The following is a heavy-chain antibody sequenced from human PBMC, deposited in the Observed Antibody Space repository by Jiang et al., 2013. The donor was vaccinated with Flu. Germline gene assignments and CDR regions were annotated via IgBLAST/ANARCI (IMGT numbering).Heavy chain of an antibody. D-gene: IGHD4-17*01. CDR2: SITVAH. V-gene: IGHV4-59*01. Sequence: RQPHGRDVEWIGISITVAHQLQPSLESRVTISVDMSKNQFSLKLSSVTAADTAVYYCAIARLDYGDYRDYGMDVWGQGTTVTVSS. CDR3: AIARLDYGDYRDYGMDV. J-gene: IGHJ6*02.